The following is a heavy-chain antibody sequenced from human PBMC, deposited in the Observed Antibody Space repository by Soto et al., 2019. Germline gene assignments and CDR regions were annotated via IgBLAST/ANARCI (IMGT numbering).Heavy chain of an antibody. Sequence: SETLSLTCTVSGGSISSYYWSWIRQPPGKGLEWIGYIYYSGSTNYNPSLKSRVTISVDTSKNQFSLKLSSVTAADTAVYYCARVGRGDPYYYYYYMYVWGKGTTVTVSS. CDR3: ARVGRGDPYYYYYYMYV. D-gene: IGHD3-16*01. V-gene: IGHV4-59*01. CDR1: GGSISSYY. CDR2: IYYSGST. J-gene: IGHJ6*03.